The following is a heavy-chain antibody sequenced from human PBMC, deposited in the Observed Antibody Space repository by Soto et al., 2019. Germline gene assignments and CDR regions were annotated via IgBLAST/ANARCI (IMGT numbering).Heavy chain of an antibody. CDR2: ISSAVNT. CDR3: AKQVRDGTSSPYYFDY. Sequence: PGGSLRPSCAGSGSTFSNYAMSWVRQAPGKGLEWVSAISSAVNTYYADSVKGRFTISRDNSKNALSLQMNSLRAEDTAVYYCAKQVRDGTSSPYYFDYWGQGTLVTVSS. J-gene: IGHJ4*02. V-gene: IGHV3-23*01. CDR1: GSTFSNYA. D-gene: IGHD6-6*01.